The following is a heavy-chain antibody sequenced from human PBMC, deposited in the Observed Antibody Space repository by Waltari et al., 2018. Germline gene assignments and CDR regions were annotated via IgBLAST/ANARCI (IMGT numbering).Heavy chain of an antibody. V-gene: IGHV4-59*11. J-gene: IGHJ3*02. Sequence: VQLQESGPGLVKPSETLSPRCHVSGASIRSHSWSWIRQAPGKGLEWIGHMYFSGTKDYNPSLKSRVAISIDTSKNHFSLNLRSVTAADTAIYYCARLPRGSVIIGAFDIWGQGTQVTVSS. CDR3: ARLPRGSVIIGAFDI. D-gene: IGHD3-22*01. CDR1: GASIRSHS. CDR2: MYFSGTK.